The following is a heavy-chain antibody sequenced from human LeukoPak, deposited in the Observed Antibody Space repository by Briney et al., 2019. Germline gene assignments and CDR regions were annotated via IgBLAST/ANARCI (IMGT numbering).Heavy chain of an antibody. CDR3: ARDNSVRDEAWWFNP. CDR1: GGSISSSSYY. V-gene: IGHV4-39*02. J-gene: IGHJ5*02. CDR2: IYYSGST. Sequence: PETPSDTCTVSGGSISSSSYYWGWIRQPPRKGLEWIGSIYYSGSTDYDPSLKSRVTISVDTSKTPFSLKLSSVTAADTAVYYGARDNSVRDEAWWFNPWGQGTLVTVSS. D-gene: IGHD5-24*01.